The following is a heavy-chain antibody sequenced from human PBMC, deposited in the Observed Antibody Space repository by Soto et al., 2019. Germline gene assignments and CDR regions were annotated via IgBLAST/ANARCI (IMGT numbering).Heavy chain of an antibody. V-gene: IGHV3-30*04. CDR2: TSYDGSKI. CDR1: GFTFSHYA. J-gene: IGHJ4*02. Sequence: QVQLVESGGGVVQPGRSLRLSCAASGFTFSHYAMHWVRQAPGKGLEWVAVTSYDGSKIFYADSVKGRFTISRDNSKNPLYLQMNSLRPEDTAVYYCAREQYGDHYFDYWGQGTLVTVSS. D-gene: IGHD4-17*01. CDR3: AREQYGDHYFDY.